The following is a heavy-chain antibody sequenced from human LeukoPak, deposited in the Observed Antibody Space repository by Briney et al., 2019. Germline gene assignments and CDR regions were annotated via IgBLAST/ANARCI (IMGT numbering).Heavy chain of an antibody. CDR1: GYTFTGYY. CDR2: INPNSGGT. D-gene: IGHD1-26*01. Sequence: ASVKVSCKASGYTFTGYYMHWVRQAPGQGLEWMGWINPNSGGTSYAQKFQGRVTMTRDTSISTAYMELSRLRSDDTAVYYCAREGAPGSVGAAADYWGQGTLVTVSS. J-gene: IGHJ4*02. CDR3: AREGAPGSVGAAADY. V-gene: IGHV1-2*02.